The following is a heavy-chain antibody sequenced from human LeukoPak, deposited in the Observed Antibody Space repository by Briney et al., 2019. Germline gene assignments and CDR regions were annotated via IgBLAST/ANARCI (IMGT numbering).Heavy chain of an antibody. CDR2: FYTSGHT. CDR1: GGSINSGSYY. J-gene: IGHJ6*03. V-gene: IGHV4-61*09. D-gene: IGHD5-18*01. Sequence: PSQTLSLTCIVSGGSINSGSYYWSWIRQPAGKGLEWMGHFYTSGHTSYNPSLKSRVTISVDTSKNQFSLKMNSVTAADTAVYYCARGVHGYSYGYVPWELYSYMDVWGKGTTVSISS. CDR3: ARGVHGYSYGYVPWELYSYMDV.